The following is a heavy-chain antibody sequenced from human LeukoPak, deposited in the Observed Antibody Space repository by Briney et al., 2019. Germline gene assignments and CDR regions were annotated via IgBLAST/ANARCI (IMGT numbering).Heavy chain of an antibody. Sequence: RSETLSLTCTVSGGSISSGSYYWSWIRQPAGKGLEWIGRIYTSGSTNYNLSLKSRVTISVDTSKNQFSLKLSSVTAADTAVYYCARAAYDILTGYLGYMDVWGKGTTVTVSS. CDR3: ARAAYDILTGYLGYMDV. J-gene: IGHJ6*03. CDR1: GGSISSGSYY. D-gene: IGHD3-9*01. V-gene: IGHV4-61*02. CDR2: IYTSGST.